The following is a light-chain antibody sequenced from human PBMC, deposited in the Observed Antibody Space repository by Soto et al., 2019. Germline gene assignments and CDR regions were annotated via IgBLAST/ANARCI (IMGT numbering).Light chain of an antibody. CDR3: FSHRSGDSHV. CDR2: GVT. CDR1: SSDVGGNNY. V-gene: IGLV2-14*01. J-gene: IGLJ1*01. Sequence: QSALTQPDSVSGSPGQSITISCTGTSSDVGGNNYVSWYQQYPGKAPKLMIYGVTNRPSGVYNRYAGSNTGTTASLTISGLQAEDEAYYYCFSHRSGDSHVFGTGTKVTVL.